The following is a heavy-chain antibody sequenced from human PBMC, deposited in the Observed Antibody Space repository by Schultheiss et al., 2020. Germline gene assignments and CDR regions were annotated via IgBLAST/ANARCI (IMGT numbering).Heavy chain of an antibody. CDR3: ARDAVVAAGEDV. CDR2: IYHSGST. D-gene: IGHD2-15*01. CDR1: GYSISSGYY. V-gene: IGHV4-38-2*02. Sequence: GSLRLSCAVSGYSISSGYYWGWIRQPPGKGLEWIGSIYHSGSTYYNPSLKSRVTISVDTSKNQFSLKLSSVTAADTAVYYCARDAVVAAGEDVWGQGTTVTVSS. J-gene: IGHJ6*02.